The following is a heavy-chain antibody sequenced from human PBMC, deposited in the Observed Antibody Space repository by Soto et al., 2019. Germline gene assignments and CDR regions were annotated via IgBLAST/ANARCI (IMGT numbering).Heavy chain of an antibody. V-gene: IGHV4-39*01. CDR1: GGSISISSYY. D-gene: IGHD3-16*01. CDR3: AVGDYYYYGMDV. Sequence: TLSLTSTVSGGSISISSYYWGWIRQPPGKGLEWIGSIYYSGSTYYNPSLKSRVTISVDTSKNQFSLKLSSVTAADTAVYYCAVGDYYYYGMDVWGQGTTVTVSS. CDR2: IYYSGST. J-gene: IGHJ6*02.